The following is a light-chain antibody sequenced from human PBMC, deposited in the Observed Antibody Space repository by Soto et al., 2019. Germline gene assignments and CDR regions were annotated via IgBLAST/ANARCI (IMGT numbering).Light chain of an antibody. V-gene: IGLV1-40*01. Sequence: QSVLTQPPSVSGAPGQRVTISCTGGSSNIGAGNDAQWYQQLPGTVPKLLIFGNNNRPSGVPDRFSGSKSGTSASLAISGLQAEDEADYYCQSYDSSLRAYVFGTGTKLTVL. CDR2: GNN. CDR3: QSYDSSLRAYV. CDR1: SSNIGAGND. J-gene: IGLJ1*01.